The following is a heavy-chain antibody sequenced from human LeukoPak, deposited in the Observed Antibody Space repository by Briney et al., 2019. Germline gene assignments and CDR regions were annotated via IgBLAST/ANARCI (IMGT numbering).Heavy chain of an antibody. CDR2: TYYRSTWYN. V-gene: IGHV6-1*01. CDR1: GDSVSSNSVT. Sequence: SQTLSLTCAISGDSVSSNSVTWNWIRQSPSRGLEWLGRTYYRSTWYNDYAVSVRGRITIKPDTSKNQFSLQLNSVTPDDTAVYYCARVVGREVDYWGQGTLVTVSS. J-gene: IGHJ4*02. CDR3: ARVVGREVDY. D-gene: IGHD1-26*01.